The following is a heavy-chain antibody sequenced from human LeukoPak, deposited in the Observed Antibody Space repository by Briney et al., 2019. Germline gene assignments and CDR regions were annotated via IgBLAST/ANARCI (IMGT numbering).Heavy chain of an antibody. Sequence: SQTLSLTCAISGDSVSTASNAWYWIRQSPSKGLEWLGRTYYNSKCYTDYAVSVSGRTTINPDTSRNQLSLQLSFVTPEETAVYYCARSSYCSGGSCYSHYYYGMDVWGQGTTVTVSS. J-gene: IGHJ6*02. V-gene: IGHV6-1*01. D-gene: IGHD2-15*01. CDR2: TYYNSKCYT. CDR1: GDSVSTASNA. CDR3: ARSSYCSGGSCYSHYYYGMDV.